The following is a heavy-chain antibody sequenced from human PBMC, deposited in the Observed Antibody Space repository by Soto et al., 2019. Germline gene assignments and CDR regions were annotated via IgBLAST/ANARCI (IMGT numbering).Heavy chain of an antibody. J-gene: IGHJ5*02. CDR1: GGSISSGDYY. CDR2: IYYSGST. V-gene: IGHV4-30-4*01. CDR3: ARQTRKQVERQRFSDP. D-gene: IGHD1-1*01. Sequence: SETLSLTCTVSGGSISSGDYYWSWIRQPPGEGLEWIGYIYYSGSTYYNPSLKSRVTISVDTSKNQFSLKLSSVTAADTAVYYCARQTRKQVERQRFSDPWGQGTLVTVSS.